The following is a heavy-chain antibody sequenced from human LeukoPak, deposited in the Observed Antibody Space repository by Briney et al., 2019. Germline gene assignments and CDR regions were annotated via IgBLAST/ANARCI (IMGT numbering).Heavy chain of an antibody. CDR2: IYYSGST. J-gene: IGHJ6*03. D-gene: IGHD3-9*01. CDR3: AKINHPDYDILTGYCHGYYYYYMDV. CDR1: GGSMNSYY. V-gene: IGHV4-59*01. Sequence: SETLSLTCTVSGGSMNSYYWSWLRQPPGRGLEWIGYIYYSGSTNYNPSLKSRVTISVDTSKSQYSLKVSSVPAADTAVYYCAKINHPDYDILTGYCHGYYYYYMDVWRKGTTVTVSS.